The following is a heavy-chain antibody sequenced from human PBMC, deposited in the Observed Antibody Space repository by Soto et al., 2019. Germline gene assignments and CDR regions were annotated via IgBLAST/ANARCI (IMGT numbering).Heavy chain of an antibody. CDR3: AKDHRLRFLEWLSSGGMDV. V-gene: IGHV3-23*01. CDR1: GFTFSSYA. Sequence: GGSLRLCCAASGFTFSSYAMSWVRQAPGKGLEWVSAISGSGGSTYYADSVKGRFTISRDNSKNTLYLQMNSLRAEDTAVYYCAKDHRLRFLEWLSSGGMDVWGQGTTVTV. CDR2: ISGSGGST. D-gene: IGHD3-3*01. J-gene: IGHJ6*02.